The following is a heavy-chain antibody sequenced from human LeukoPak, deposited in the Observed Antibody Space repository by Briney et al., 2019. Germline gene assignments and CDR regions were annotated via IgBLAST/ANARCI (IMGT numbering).Heavy chain of an antibody. J-gene: IGHJ6*02. D-gene: IGHD6-6*01. Sequence: SETLSLTCTVSGGSTSSSSYYWGWIRQPPGKGLEWSGSIYYSGSTYYNPSLKSRVTICVDTSKNQFSLKLSSVTAAGAAVYYCAREYSSFLDYYYGMDVWGQGTTVTVSS. CDR3: AREYSSFLDYYYGMDV. V-gene: IGHV4-39*02. CDR1: GGSTSSSSYY. CDR2: IYYSGST.